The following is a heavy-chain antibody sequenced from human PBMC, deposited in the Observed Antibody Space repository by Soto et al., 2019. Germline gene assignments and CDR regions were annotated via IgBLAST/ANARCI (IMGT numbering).Heavy chain of an antibody. CDR1: GGTFSSYA. D-gene: IGHD3-3*01. J-gene: IGHJ6*02. CDR2: IIPIFGTA. CDR3: ARVTYYDFWSGYYTDYYYGMDV. V-gene: IGHV1-69*01. Sequence: QVQLVQSGAEVKKPGSSVKVSCKASGGTFSSYAISWVRQAPGQGLEWMGGIIPIFGTANYGQKFQGRVTITADEYTSTAYMELRSLRSEDTAVYYCARVTYYDFWSGYYTDYYYGMDVWGQGTTVTVSS.